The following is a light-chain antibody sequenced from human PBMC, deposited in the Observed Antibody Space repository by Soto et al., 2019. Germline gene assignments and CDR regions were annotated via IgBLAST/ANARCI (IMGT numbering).Light chain of an antibody. J-gene: IGLJ7*01. V-gene: IGLV1-47*01. Sequence: QSVLTQPPSASGTPGQRVTISCSGSSSNIGNFYVYWYQQLPGTAPKHLIYKNNHRPLGVPDRFSGSKSGTSASLAISGLRSEDEADDYCAAWDDSLSGPGVFGGGTQLTVL. CDR3: AAWDDSLSGPGV. CDR1: SSNIGNFY. CDR2: KNN.